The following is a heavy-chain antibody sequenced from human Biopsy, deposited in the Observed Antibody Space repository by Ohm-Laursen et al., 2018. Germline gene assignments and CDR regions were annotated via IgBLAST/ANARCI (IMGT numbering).Heavy chain of an antibody. Sequence: SQTLSLTWTVSGDSVSSGSFYWTWIRHPPGQGLEYIGYIYDRGSTANYNPSLESRVTMSVDMPKNQFSLKLSSVTAADTAIYYCARGMRSSGWPYFDSWGQGTLVTVSS. CDR2: IYDRGSTA. V-gene: IGHV4-61*01. D-gene: IGHD6-19*01. CDR1: GDSVSSGSFY. J-gene: IGHJ4*02. CDR3: ARGMRSSGWPYFDS.